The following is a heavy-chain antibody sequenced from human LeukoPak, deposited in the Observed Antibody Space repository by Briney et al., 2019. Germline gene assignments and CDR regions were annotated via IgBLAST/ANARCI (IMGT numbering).Heavy chain of an antibody. CDR2: IYTSGST. D-gene: IGHD6-19*01. CDR1: GGSISSYY. J-gene: IGHJ4*02. CDR3: ARSGDVAEFDY. V-gene: IGHV4-4*07. Sequence: SETLSLTCTVSGGSISSYYWSWTRQPAGKGLEWIGRIYTSGSTNYNPSLKSRVTMSVDTSKNQFSRKLSSVTAADTAVYYCARSGDVAEFDYWGQGTLVTVSS.